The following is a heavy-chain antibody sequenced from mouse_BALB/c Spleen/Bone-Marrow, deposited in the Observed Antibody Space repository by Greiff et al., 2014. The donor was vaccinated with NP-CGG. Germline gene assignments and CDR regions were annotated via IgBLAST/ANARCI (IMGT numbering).Heavy chain of an antibody. CDR1: GYSFSGYN. V-gene: IGHV1-39*01. J-gene: IGHJ1*01. CDR2: IDPYYGDT. D-gene: IGHD2-5*01. CDR3: ARKAYYTNWWYFDV. Sequence: VHVKQSGPELEKPGASVKISCKASGYSFSGYNLNWVKQNSGQSLEWIGNIDPYYGDTTYNQKFKGKATLTVDRSSSTAYMQLESLTSEDSAVYYCARKAYYTNWWYFDVWGAGTTVTVSS.